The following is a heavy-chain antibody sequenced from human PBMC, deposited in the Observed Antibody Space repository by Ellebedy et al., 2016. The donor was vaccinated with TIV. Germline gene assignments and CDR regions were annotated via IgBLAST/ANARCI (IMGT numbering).Heavy chain of an antibody. D-gene: IGHD3-3*01. CDR3: ARWGRVYDSFDY. Sequence: MPSETLSLTCTVSGGSISSYYWSWIRQPPGKGLEWIGYIYYSGSTNYNPSLMSRVTISVDTSKNQFSLKLSSVTAADTAVYYCARWGRVYDSFDYWGQGTLVTVSS. J-gene: IGHJ4*02. CDR1: GGSISSYY. CDR2: IYYSGST. V-gene: IGHV4-59*01.